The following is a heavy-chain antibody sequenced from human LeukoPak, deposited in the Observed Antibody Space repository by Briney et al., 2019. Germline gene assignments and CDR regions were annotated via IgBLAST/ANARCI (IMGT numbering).Heavy chain of an antibody. Sequence: GGSLRLSCAASGFTFSSYAMSWVRQAPGKGLEWMGWISAYNGNTNYAQKLQGRVTMTTDTSTSTAYMELRSLGSDDTAVYYCARDTRYSSSWYWFDPWGQGTLVTVSS. CDR1: GFTFSSYA. CDR2: ISAYNGNT. J-gene: IGHJ5*02. D-gene: IGHD6-13*01. V-gene: IGHV1-18*01. CDR3: ARDTRYSSSWYWFDP.